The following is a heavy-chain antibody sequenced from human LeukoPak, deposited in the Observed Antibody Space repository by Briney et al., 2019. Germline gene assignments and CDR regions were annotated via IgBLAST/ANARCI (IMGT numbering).Heavy chain of an antibody. V-gene: IGHV4-39*01. Sequence: SETLSLTCTVSGGSLSSSSYYWGWLRQPPGTGLEWIGSIYYSGSTYYNPSLKSRVTISVDTSKSQFSLKLSSVTAADTAVYYCASRTGYSSSWGQGTLVTVSS. J-gene: IGHJ4*02. CDR2: IYYSGST. CDR3: ASRTGYSSS. CDR1: GGSLSSSSYY. D-gene: IGHD6-13*01.